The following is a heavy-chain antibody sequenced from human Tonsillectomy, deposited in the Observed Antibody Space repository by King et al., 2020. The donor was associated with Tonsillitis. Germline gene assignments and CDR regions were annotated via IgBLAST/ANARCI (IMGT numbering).Heavy chain of an antibody. CDR3: ARDDERYFDWLSY. CDR1: GFTVSSNY. D-gene: IGHD3-9*01. V-gene: IGHV3-66*01. Sequence: VQLVESGGGLVQPGGSLRLSCAASGFTVSSNYMSWVRQAPGKGLEWVSVIYSGGGTYYADSVKGRFTISRDNSKNTLYLQMNSLRAEDTAVYYCARDDERYFDWLSYWGQGTLVTVSS. CDR2: IYSGGGT. J-gene: IGHJ4*02.